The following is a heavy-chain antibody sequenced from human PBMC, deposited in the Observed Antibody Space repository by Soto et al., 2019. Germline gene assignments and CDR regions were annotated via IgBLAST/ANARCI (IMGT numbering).Heavy chain of an antibody. CDR3: ARGSVDFWSGYSSYFDY. CDR1: GYTFTGYY. J-gene: IGHJ4*02. Sequence: GASVKVSCKASGYTFTGYYMHWVRQAPGQGLEWMGWINPNSGGTNYAQKFQGRVTMTRDTSISTAYMELSRLRSDDTAVYYCARGSVDFWSGYSSYFDYWGQGTLVTVPQ. CDR2: INPNSGGT. V-gene: IGHV1-2*02. D-gene: IGHD3-3*01.